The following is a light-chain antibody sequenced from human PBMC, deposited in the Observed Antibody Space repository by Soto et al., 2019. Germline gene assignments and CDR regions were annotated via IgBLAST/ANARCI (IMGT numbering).Light chain of an antibody. CDR1: HSVTSDY. J-gene: IGKJ5*01. V-gene: IGKV3D-20*02. Sequence: EIVLTQSPGTLSLSPGERATLSCRASHSVTSDYLAWYQQKPGQAPRLLIYGATKRATGIPDRFSGSGSGTDFTLTISRLEAEDFAVYYCQKRSNWPPFTFGQGTRLEIK. CDR2: GAT. CDR3: QKRSNWPPFT.